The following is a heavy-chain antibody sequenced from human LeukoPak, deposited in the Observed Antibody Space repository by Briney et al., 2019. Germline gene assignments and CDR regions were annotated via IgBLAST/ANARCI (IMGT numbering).Heavy chain of an antibody. J-gene: IGHJ5*02. Sequence: GGSLRLSCAASGFTFSSYVMSWVRQAPGTGLEWVSGISGSGGSTYYADSGKGRFTISRDNSKNTLYLQMDSLRAEDTAVYYCAKGPVPAADNWFDPWGQGTLVTVSS. CDR3: AKGPVPAADNWFDP. CDR1: GFTFSSYV. V-gene: IGHV3-23*01. CDR2: ISGSGGST. D-gene: IGHD2-2*01.